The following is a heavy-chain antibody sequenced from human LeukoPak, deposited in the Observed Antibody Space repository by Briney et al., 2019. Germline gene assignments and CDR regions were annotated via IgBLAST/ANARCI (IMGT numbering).Heavy chain of an antibody. D-gene: IGHD3-3*01. CDR1: GYTFTGYY. V-gene: IGHV1-2*02. J-gene: IGHJ3*02. Sequence: ASVKVSCKASGYTFTGYYMHWVRQAPGQGLEWMGWINPNSGGTNYAQKFQGRVTMTRDTSISTAYMELSRLRSDDTAVYYCARAGYDFWSGYHDAFDIWGQGTMVTVSS. CDR3: ARAGYDFWSGYHDAFDI. CDR2: INPNSGGT.